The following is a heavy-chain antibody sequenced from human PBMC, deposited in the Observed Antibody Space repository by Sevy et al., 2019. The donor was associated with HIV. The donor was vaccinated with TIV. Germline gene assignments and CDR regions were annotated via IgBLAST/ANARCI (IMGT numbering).Heavy chain of an antibody. V-gene: IGHV4-30-2*01. CDR1: GGSISSGGYS. Sequence: SETLSLTCAVSGGSISSGGYSWSWIRQPPGKGLEWIGYIYHSGSTYYNPSLKSRVTISVDRSKNQFSLKLSSVTAADTAVYYCAGGQTYYVILTGYYRGGGFDYWGQGTLVTVSS. CDR2: IYHSGST. CDR3: AGGQTYYVILTGYYRGGGFDY. J-gene: IGHJ4*02. D-gene: IGHD3-9*01.